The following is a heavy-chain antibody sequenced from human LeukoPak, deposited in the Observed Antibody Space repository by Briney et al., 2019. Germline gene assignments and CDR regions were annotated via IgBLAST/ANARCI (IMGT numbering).Heavy chain of an antibody. Sequence: GGSLRLSGAASGFTVSSSYMSWVRQALGKGLEWVSYISSSSSTIYYADSVKGRFTISRDNAKNSLYLQMNSLRAEDTAVYYCARKMVRGEFGYWGQGTLVTVSS. CDR1: GFTVSSSY. J-gene: IGHJ4*02. V-gene: IGHV3-48*04. CDR2: ISSSSSTI. D-gene: IGHD3-10*01. CDR3: ARKMVRGEFGY.